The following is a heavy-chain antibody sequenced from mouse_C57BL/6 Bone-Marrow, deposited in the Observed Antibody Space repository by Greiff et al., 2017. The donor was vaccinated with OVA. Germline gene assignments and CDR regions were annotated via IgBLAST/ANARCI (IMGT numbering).Heavy chain of an antibody. CDR1: GYTFTSYG. J-gene: IGHJ4*01. Sequence: QVQLQQSGAELARPGASVKLSCKASGYTFTSYGISWVKQRTGQGLEWIGEIYPRSGNTYYNEKFKGKATLTADKSSSTAYMELRSLTSEDSAVYFCARSPYYYGSRWAMDYRGQGTSVTVSS. V-gene: IGHV1-81*01. CDR2: IYPRSGNT. CDR3: ARSPYYYGSRWAMDY. D-gene: IGHD1-1*01.